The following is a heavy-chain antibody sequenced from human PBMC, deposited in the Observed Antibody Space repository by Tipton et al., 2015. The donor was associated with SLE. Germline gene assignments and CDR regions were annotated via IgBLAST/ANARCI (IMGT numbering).Heavy chain of an antibody. V-gene: IGHV3-23*01. CDR1: GFTFSSYA. D-gene: IGHD4-11*01. J-gene: IGHJ6*03. CDR2: ISGSGGST. CDR3: ARDSTETNYYYYDMDV. Sequence: GSLRLSCAASGFTFSSYAMSWVRQAPGKGLEWVSAISGSGGSTYYADSVKGRFTISRDDSKNMFYLLMNSLRPEDTAVYYCARDSTETNYYYYDMDVWGNGTTVTVSS.